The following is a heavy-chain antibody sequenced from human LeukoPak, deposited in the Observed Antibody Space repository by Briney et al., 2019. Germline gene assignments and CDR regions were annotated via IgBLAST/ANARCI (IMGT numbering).Heavy chain of an antibody. CDR2: ISGSGGST. V-gene: IGHV3-23*01. CDR3: AKDGISDYYYGMDV. CDR1: GFTFSSYA. D-gene: IGHD2-15*01. Sequence: GGSLRLSCAASGFTFSSYAMSWVSQAPGKGLEWVSAISGSGGSTYYADSVKGRFTISRDNSKNTLYLQMNSLRAEDTAVYYCAKDGISDYYYGMDVWGQGTTVTVSS. J-gene: IGHJ6*02.